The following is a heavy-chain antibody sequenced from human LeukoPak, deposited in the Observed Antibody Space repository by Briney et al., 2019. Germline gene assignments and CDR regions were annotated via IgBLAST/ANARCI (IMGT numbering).Heavy chain of an antibody. V-gene: IGHV3-7*03. CDR1: GSTFSSYW. D-gene: IGHD6-13*01. CDR3: ARTIAQYTNTWLYYYYGLDV. J-gene: IGHJ6*02. Sequence: GGSLRLSCAASGSTFSSYWMSWVRQAPGKGLEWVANIKQDGSEKYYVDSVKGRFTISRDNSETTLYLQMNSLGADDTALYYCARTIAQYTNTWLYYYYGLDVWGQGTTVTVSS. CDR2: IKQDGSEK.